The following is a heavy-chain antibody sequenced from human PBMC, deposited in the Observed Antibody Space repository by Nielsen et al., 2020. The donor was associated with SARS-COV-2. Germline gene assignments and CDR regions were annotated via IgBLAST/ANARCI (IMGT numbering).Heavy chain of an antibody. V-gene: IGHV3-30*03. CDR1: GFTFSSYG. D-gene: IGHD5-24*01. CDR3: ARGAQRDGYNQYYFDY. CDR2: ISYDGSNK. Sequence: GESLKISCAASGFTFSSYGMHWVRQAPGKGLEWVAVISYDGSNKYYADSVKGRFTISRDNSKNTLYLQMNSLRAEDTAVYYCARGAQRDGYNQYYFDYWGQGTLVTVSS. J-gene: IGHJ4*02.